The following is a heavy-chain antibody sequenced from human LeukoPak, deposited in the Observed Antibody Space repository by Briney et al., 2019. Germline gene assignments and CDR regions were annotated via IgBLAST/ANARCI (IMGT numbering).Heavy chain of an antibody. V-gene: IGHV3-48*01. J-gene: IGHJ4*02. Sequence: GGSLRLSSPASGFTLSRYTVNCVSPAQGEGLEWISYISDSSRPIYYADSVKGRFTISRDNAKTSLYLQMNSLRAEDTAAYYCAKAEPASGYDYWGQGTLVTVSS. CDR2: ISDSSRPI. CDR3: AKAEPASGYDY. CDR1: GFTLSRYT. D-gene: IGHD1-14*01.